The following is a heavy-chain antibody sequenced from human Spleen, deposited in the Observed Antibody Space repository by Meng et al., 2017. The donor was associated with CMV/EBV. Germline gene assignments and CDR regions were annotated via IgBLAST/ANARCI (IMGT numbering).Heavy chain of an antibody. D-gene: IGHD6-19*01. CDR1: GGSISSSSYY. CDR2: IYYSGST. Sequence: SETLSLTCTVSGGSISSSSYYWGWIRQPPGKGLEWIGSIYYSGSTYYNPSLKGRVTISVDTSKNQFSLKLSSVTAADTAVYYCARDIPGIAVASGWGQGTLVTVSS. CDR3: ARDIPGIAVASG. V-gene: IGHV4-39*07. J-gene: IGHJ4*02.